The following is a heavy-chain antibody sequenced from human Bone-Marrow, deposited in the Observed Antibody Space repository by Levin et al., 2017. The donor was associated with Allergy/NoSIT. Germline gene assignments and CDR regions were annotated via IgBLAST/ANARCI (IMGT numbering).Heavy chain of an antibody. J-gene: IGHJ4*02. V-gene: IGHV4-61*02. CDR1: GTSISSSRHY. Sequence: PSETLSLTCNVSGTSISSSRHYWSWVRQPAGKGLEWIGRIDSSGTTIYNPSLKSRVSISLDASKNQFSLNLSSMTAADMATYCCARGFGDGKGGDYWGQGTLVTVSS. CDR3: ARGFGDGKGGDY. CDR2: IDSSGTT. D-gene: IGHD5-24*01.